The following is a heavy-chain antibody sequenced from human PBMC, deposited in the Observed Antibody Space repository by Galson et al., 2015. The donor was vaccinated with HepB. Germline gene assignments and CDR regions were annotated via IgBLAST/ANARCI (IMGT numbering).Heavy chain of an antibody. CDR3: ATAASGGSYHHLRY. Sequence: SVKVSCKVSGYTLTEQSMHWVRHTPGKGLEWMGTFDPEDGKIIYAQKFQGRVTMIEASSTDTAYMELSSLSTEDTAVYYCATAASGGSYHHLRYWGQGTLVTVSS. V-gene: IGHV1-24*01. CDR2: FDPEDGKI. D-gene: IGHD1-26*01. J-gene: IGHJ4*02. CDR1: GYTLTEQS.